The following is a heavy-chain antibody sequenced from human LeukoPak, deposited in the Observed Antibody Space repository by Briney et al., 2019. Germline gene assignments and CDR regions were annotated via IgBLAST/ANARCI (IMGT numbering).Heavy chain of an antibody. J-gene: IGHJ3*02. Sequence: SVKVSCKASGGTFTSYAISWVRQAPGQGLEWMGGIIPIFGTANYAQKFQGRVTITADESTSTAYMELSSLRSEDTAVYYCARLGYDMNAFDIWGQGTMVTVSS. CDR1: GGTFTSYA. V-gene: IGHV1-69*13. CDR2: IIPIFGTA. D-gene: IGHD3-22*01. CDR3: ARLGYDMNAFDI.